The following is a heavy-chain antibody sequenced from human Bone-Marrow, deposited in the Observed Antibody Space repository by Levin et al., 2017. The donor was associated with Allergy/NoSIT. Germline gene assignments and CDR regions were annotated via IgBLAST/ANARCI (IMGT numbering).Heavy chain of an antibody. Sequence: SCAASGFTFNNYGMHWVRQAPGKGLEWVVVISYALIIKSSSSSFPCRFTISRDNSENTLYLQMHSLRAEDTAVYYCAKVTAAWIQTEYYYYGMDCWGQGTTVTVSS. CDR1: GFTFNNYG. D-gene: IGHD5-18*01. CDR3: AKVTAAWIQTEYYYYGMDC. V-gene: IGHV3-30*18. J-gene: IGHJ6*02. CDR2: ISYALIIK.